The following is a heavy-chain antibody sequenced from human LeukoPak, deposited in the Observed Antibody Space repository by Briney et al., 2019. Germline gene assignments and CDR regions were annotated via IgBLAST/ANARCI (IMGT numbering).Heavy chain of an antibody. CDR1: GYTFTGYY. J-gene: IGHJ4*02. V-gene: IGHV1-2*02. CDR2: INPNSGGT. Sequence: ASVKVSCKASGYTFTGYYMHWVRQAPGQGLEWMGWINPNSGGTNYAQKFQGRVTMTRDTSISTAYMELSRLRSEDTAVYYCARDNRAAAGFDYWGQGTLVTVSS. D-gene: IGHD6-13*01. CDR3: ARDNRAAAGFDY.